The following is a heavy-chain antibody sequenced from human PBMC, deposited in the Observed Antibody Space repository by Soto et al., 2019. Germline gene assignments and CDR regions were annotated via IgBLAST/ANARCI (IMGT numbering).Heavy chain of an antibody. D-gene: IGHD3-3*01. J-gene: IGHJ5*02. CDR3: ARVSSVVLRFSSRFDP. V-gene: IGHV4-34*01. Sequence: SETLSLTCAVSGASFTGFYWNWVRQPPGKGLEWIGEINHSGSTDYNPSLMSRVTISVDTSKKQISLKLSSVTAADTAVYHCARVSSVVLRFSSRFDPWGQGTLVTVSS. CDR2: INHSGST. CDR1: GASFTGFY.